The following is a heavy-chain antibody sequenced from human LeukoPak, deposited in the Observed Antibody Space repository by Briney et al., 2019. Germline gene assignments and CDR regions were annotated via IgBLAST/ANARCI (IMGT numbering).Heavy chain of an antibody. CDR3: ARDSYGYVFDY. V-gene: IGHV1-46*01. Sequence: ASVKDSCKASGYTFTSYYIHWVRQAPGQGLEWMGIVNPSGGSTSYAQKFQGRVTMPRDTSTSTVYMERSSLRSEDTAIYSCARDSYGYVFDYWGQGTLVTVSS. D-gene: IGHD5-18*01. J-gene: IGHJ4*02. CDR1: GYTFTSYY. CDR2: VNPSGGST.